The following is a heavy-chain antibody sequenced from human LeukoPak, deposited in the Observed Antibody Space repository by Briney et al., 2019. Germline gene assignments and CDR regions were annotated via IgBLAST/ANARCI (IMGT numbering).Heavy chain of an antibody. J-gene: IGHJ3*02. V-gene: IGHV3-23*01. CDR1: GFTFSSYA. Sequence: PGGSLRLSCAASGFTFSSYAMNWVRQAPGKGLEWVSASGTSGDTYYGDSVKGRFTISRDNAKNTLFLQMNSLRAEDTAVYYCANRSPSKAFDIWGQGTMVTVSS. CDR2: SGTSGDT. CDR3: ANRSPSKAFDI.